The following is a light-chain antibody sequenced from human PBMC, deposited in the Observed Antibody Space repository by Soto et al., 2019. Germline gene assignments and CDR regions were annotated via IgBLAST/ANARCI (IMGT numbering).Light chain of an antibody. CDR1: QSITSW. Sequence: DIQMTQSPSTLSASVGDRVTITCRASQSITSWLAWYQQKPGKAPKVLIYDASSLDSGVPSRFSGSGSGTEFPLTISSLKPDDFATYYCQQYNTYSRTFGQGTKVEIK. CDR3: QQYNTYSRT. CDR2: DAS. V-gene: IGKV1-5*01. J-gene: IGKJ1*01.